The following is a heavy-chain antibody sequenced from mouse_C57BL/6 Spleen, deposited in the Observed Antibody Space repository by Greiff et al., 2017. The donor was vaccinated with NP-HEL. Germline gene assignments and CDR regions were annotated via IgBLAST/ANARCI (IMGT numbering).Heavy chain of an antibody. V-gene: IGHV1-82*01. CDR1: GYAFSSSW. CDR3: ARTVFHAMDY. CDR2: IYPGDGDT. J-gene: IGHJ4*01. Sequence: VQLQQSGPELVKPGASVKISCKASGYAFSSSWMNWVKQRPGKGLEWIGRIYPGDGDTNYNGKFKGKATLTADKSSSTAYMQLSSLTSEDSAVYFCARTVFHAMDYWGQGTSVTVSS. D-gene: IGHD1-1*01.